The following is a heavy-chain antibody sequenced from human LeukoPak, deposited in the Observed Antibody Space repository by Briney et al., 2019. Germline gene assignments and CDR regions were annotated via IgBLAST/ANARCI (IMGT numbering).Heavy chain of an antibody. CDR1: GGSISSYY. V-gene: IGHV4-59*01. Sequence: PSETLSLTCTVSGGSISSYYWSWIRQPPGKGLEWIGYIYYSGSTYYNPSLKSRVTISVDTSKNQFSLKLSSVTAADTAVYYCARDSAFGYDYWGQGTLVTVSS. J-gene: IGHJ4*02. CDR2: IYYSGST. D-gene: IGHD3-16*01. CDR3: ARDSAFGYDY.